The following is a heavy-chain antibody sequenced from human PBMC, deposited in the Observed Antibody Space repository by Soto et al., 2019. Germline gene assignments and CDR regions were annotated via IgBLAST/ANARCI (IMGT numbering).Heavy chain of an antibody. J-gene: IGHJ5*02. CDR3: AKDMQNYYDSSGYYPGGLLAFDDSRGFDP. CDR2: ISWNSGSI. D-gene: IGHD3-22*01. V-gene: IGHV3-9*01. CDR1: GFTFDDYA. Sequence: PGGSLRLSCAASGFTFDDYAMHWVRQAPGKGLEWVSGISWNSGSIGYADSVKGRFTISRDNAKNSLYLQMNSLRAEDTALYYCAKDMQNYYDSSGYYPGGLLAFDDSRGFDPWGAGTVVTVSS.